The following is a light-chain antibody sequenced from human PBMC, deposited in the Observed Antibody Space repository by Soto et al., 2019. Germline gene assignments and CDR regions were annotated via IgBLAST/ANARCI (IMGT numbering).Light chain of an antibody. J-gene: IGKJ1*01. Sequence: EIVMTQSPATLSVSPGERATLSCRASQSISSNLAWYQQKPGQAPRLLMFRTSSRATGFPARFSGSGSGTDFTPTISSLEPEDFAVYYCQQRSNWPRTFGQGTKVDIK. CDR2: RTS. CDR3: QQRSNWPRT. V-gene: IGKV3-15*01. CDR1: QSISSN.